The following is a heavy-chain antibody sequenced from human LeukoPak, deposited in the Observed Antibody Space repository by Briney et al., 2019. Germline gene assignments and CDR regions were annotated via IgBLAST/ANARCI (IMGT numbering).Heavy chain of an antibody. CDR2: ISGSGGST. CDR1: GFTFSSYA. CDR3: SNSLNY. J-gene: IGHJ4*02. V-gene: IGHV3-23*01. Sequence: PGGSLRLSCAASGFTFSSYAMSWVRQAPGKGLEWVSIISGSGGSTYYADSVKGRFTISRDNAKSSLYLQMDSLRVEDTAIYYCSNSLNYWGQGTLVTVSS.